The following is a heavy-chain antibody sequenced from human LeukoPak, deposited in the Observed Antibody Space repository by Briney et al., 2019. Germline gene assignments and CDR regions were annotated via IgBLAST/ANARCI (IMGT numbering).Heavy chain of an antibody. CDR1: GGSISSYY. Sequence: SETLSLTCTVSGGSISSYYWSWIRQPPGKGLECIGYIYYSGGTNYNPSLKSRVTISVDTSKNQFSLRLSSVTAADTAVYYCARQLRSGGSYGFDIWGQGTMVTVSS. CDR3: ARQLRSGGSYGFDI. CDR2: IYYSGGT. D-gene: IGHD2-15*01. V-gene: IGHV4-59*08. J-gene: IGHJ3*02.